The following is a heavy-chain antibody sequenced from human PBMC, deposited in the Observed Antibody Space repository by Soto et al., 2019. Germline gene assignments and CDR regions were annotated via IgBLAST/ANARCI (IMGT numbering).Heavy chain of an antibody. Sequence: EVQLVETGGGLIQPGGSLRLSCEASGFTVSSNYMSWVRQAPGQGLEWVSFIYSGGRTYYADSVKGRFTISRDNSKNTLYLQMNSRRAEDTAVYYCAREAISSDYFDYWGQGTLVIVSS. CDR3: AREAISSDYFDY. CDR2: IYSGGRT. CDR1: GFTVSSNY. V-gene: IGHV3-53*02. D-gene: IGHD3-22*01. J-gene: IGHJ4*02.